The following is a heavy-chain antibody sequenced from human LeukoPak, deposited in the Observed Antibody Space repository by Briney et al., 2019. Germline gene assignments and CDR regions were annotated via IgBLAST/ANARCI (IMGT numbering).Heavy chain of an antibody. CDR3: AREDYVWGSYRASGSD. CDR2: IYSRGST. CDR1: GVTVSSNY. Sequence: GGSLRHYCAASGVTVSSNYMSCVPHAPGKGLECGSVIYSRGSTCYASSVKRRFTISRDNSKNSLYLQMNSLRAEDTAVYYCAREDYVWGSYRASGSDWGQGTLVTVSS. J-gene: IGHJ4*02. V-gene: IGHV3-66*01. D-gene: IGHD3-16*02.